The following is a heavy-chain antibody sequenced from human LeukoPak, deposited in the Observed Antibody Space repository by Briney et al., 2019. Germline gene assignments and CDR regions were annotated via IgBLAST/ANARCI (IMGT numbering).Heavy chain of an antibody. CDR1: GGSISGYY. D-gene: IGHD3-22*01. J-gene: IGHJ5*02. Sequence: SETLSLTCSVSGGSISGYYWSWIRQPPGEALEWIGYIYYSGSTNYNPSLKSRVTISVDTSKNQFSLKLSSVTAADTAVYYCARGRRYYDSSGYLTRPFDPWGQGTLVTVSS. CDR3: ARGRRYYDSSGYLTRPFDP. CDR2: IYYSGST. V-gene: IGHV4-59*12.